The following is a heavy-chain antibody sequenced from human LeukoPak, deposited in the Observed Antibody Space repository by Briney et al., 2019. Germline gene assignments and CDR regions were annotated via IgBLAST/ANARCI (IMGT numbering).Heavy chain of an antibody. CDR1: GFTFSYYC. V-gene: IGHV3-7*03. CDR2: IKQDGSEE. J-gene: IGHJ4*02. Sequence: GGSLRLSCAASGFTFSYYCMSWVRQAPGKGLEWVANIKQDGSEEYYVDSVKGRFTISRDNAKNSLYLQMNSLRAEDTAVYYCASKGCTGGNCKHYFDYWGQGTLVTVAS. CDR3: ASKGCTGGNCKHYFDY. D-gene: IGHD2-8*02.